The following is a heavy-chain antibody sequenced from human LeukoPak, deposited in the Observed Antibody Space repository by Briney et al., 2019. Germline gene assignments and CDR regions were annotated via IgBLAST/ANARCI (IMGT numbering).Heavy chain of an antibody. V-gene: IGHV4-39*01. CDR2: IYYSGST. CDR3: ARSNWSGYYENWFDP. D-gene: IGHD3-3*01. Sequence: SETLSLTCTVSGGSISSSSYYWGWIRQPPGKGLEWIGSIYYSGSTYYNPSLKSRVTISVDTSKNQFSLKLSSVTAADTAVYYCARSNWSGYYENWFDPWGQGTLATVSS. J-gene: IGHJ5*02. CDR1: GGSISSSSYY.